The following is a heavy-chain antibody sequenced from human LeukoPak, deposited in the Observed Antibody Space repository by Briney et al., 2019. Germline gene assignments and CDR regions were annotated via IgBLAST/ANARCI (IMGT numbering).Heavy chain of an antibody. CDR1: GFTVSDIY. CDR2: ISSSSSYI. CDR3: ARVPADY. Sequence: GGSLRLSCAASGFTVSDIYMSWVRQAPGKGLEWVSSISSSSSYIFYADSLKGRFTVSRDNAKNSLYLQMNNLRAEDTAIYYCARVPADYWGQGTLVTVSS. V-gene: IGHV3-21*01. J-gene: IGHJ4*02.